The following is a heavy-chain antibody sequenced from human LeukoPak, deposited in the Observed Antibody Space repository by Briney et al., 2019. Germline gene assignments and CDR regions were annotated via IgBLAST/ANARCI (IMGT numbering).Heavy chain of an antibody. D-gene: IGHD3-22*01. CDR1: GGSISSYY. CDR3: ARDFRGGYDSSGFPNYYYGMDV. Sequence: PSETLSLTCTVSGGSISSYYWSWIRQPAGKGLEWIGRFYTSGTKNYNPSLKSRVTMSVDTSKNQFSLKVRSVTAADTAVYYCARDFRGGYDSSGFPNYYYGMDVWGQGTTVTVPS. J-gene: IGHJ6*02. V-gene: IGHV4-4*07. CDR2: FYTSGTK.